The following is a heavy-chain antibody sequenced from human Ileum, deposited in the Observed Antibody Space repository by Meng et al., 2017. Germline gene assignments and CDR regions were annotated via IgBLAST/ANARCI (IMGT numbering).Heavy chain of an antibody. CDR1: RHTFTGYY. V-gene: IGHV1-2*06. J-gene: IGHJ4*02. CDR3: ARDHMGSLDY. D-gene: IGHD1-26*01. Sequence: QLRLWQCGPEVKKPGSQVKGSCKASRHTFTGYYMHWARQAPGQGLEWMRRINPNSGCTNDAQKFQGRVTMTRDTSISTAYMELSRLRSDDTAVYYCARDHMGSLDYWGQGILVTVSS. CDR2: INPNSGCT.